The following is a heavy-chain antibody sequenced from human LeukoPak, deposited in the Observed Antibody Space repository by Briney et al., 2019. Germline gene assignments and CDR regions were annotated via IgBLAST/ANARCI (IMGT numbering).Heavy chain of an antibody. Sequence: SETLSLTCAVSGYSISSGYYWGWIRQPPGKGLGWIGSVYHSGSTYYNPSLKSRVTISVDTSKNKFSLKLSSVTAADTAVYYCARHGNYYDTSQSDPWGQGTLVTVSS. CDR3: ARHGNYYDTSQSDP. D-gene: IGHD3-22*01. J-gene: IGHJ5*02. V-gene: IGHV4-38-2*01. CDR2: VYHSGST. CDR1: GYSISSGYY.